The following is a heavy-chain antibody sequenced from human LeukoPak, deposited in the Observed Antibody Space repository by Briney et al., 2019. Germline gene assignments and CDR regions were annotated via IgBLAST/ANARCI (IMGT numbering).Heavy chain of an antibody. D-gene: IGHD2/OR15-2a*01. CDR1: GFSFSSYS. CDR3: ARDYVYAFDY. V-gene: IGHV3-48*01. CDR2: ISGSGNAK. J-gene: IGHJ4*02. Sequence: GGSLRVSCAASGFSFSSYSMNWVRQAPGKGLEWVSYISGSGNAKHYTDSVKGRFTISRDNGKNALYLQMNSLRAEDTAVYFCARDYVYAFDYWGQGTLVTVSS.